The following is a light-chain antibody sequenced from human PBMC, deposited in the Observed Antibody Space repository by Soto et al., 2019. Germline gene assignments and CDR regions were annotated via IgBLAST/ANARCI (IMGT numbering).Light chain of an antibody. J-gene: IGLJ3*02. Sequence: QSVLTQPASVSGSPGQAITISCTGTSSDIGGYTYVSWYQQHPGKVPKLMIYEVSNRPSGVSTRFSGSKSGNTASLTISGLEAEDEADYYCSSYTTTSTWVFGRGTKVTVL. CDR1: SSDIGGYTY. CDR2: EVS. CDR3: SSYTTTSTWV. V-gene: IGLV2-14*01.